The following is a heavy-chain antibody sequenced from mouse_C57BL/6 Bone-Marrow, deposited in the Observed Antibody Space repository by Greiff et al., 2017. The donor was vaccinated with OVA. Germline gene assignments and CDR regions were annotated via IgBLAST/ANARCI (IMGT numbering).Heavy chain of an antibody. CDR1: GYTFTDYY. CDR2: INPNNGGT. CDR3: ARRPLYDYDGRFAY. V-gene: IGHV1-26*01. D-gene: IGHD2-4*01. J-gene: IGHJ3*01. Sequence: EAQLQQSGPELVKPGASVKISCKASGYTFTDYYMNWVKQSHGKSLEWIGDINPNNGGTSYNQKFKGKATLTVDKSSSTAYMELRSLTSEDSAVYYCARRPLYDYDGRFAYWGQGTLVTVSA.